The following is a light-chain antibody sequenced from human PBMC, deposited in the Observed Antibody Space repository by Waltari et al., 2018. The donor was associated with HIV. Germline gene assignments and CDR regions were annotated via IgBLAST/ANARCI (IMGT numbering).Light chain of an antibody. CDR2: RGD. CDR3: ASWDDSLNGVI. V-gene: IGLV1-44*01. J-gene: IGLJ2*01. CDR1: GSNHRTRP. Sequence: QSVLTQPPSASGTLRQRVTISCSGSGSNHRTRPVNWYQQSAGSAPKLLIYRGDLRPSGVPDRFSGSKSATSASLAISGLQSEDEATYYCASWDDSLNGVIFGGGTELTVL.